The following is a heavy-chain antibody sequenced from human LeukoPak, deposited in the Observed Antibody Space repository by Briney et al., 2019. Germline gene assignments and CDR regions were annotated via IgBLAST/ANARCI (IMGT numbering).Heavy chain of an antibody. CDR2: IHYSGKA. CDR3: ARFGVDYDMDV. D-gene: IGHD3-16*01. CDR1: GGSISGHY. Sequence: SETLSLTCTVSGGSISGHYWTWVRQPPGEGLEWIGQIHYSGKADYNPSLRSRITISVDTSKDQMSLKVTSVTAADTAVYYCARFGVDYDMDVWGQGTTVTVS. V-gene: IGHV4-59*11. J-gene: IGHJ6*02.